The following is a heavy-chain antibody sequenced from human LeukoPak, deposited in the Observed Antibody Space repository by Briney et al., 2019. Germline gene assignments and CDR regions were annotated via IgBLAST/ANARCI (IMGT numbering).Heavy chain of an antibody. J-gene: IGHJ4*02. Sequence: KPSETLSLTCAVYGGSLSGYYWSWIRQPPGKGLEWIGEINHSGSTNYNPSLKSRVTISVDTSKNQFSLKLSSVTAADTAVSYCARGRRRGVVVPAASNYFDYWGQGTLVTVSS. V-gene: IGHV4-34*01. CDR1: GGSLSGYY. D-gene: IGHD2-2*01. CDR3: ARGRRRGVVVPAASNYFDY. CDR2: INHSGST.